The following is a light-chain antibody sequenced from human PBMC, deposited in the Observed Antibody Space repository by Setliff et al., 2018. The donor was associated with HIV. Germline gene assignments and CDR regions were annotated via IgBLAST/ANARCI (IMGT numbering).Light chain of an antibody. V-gene: IGLV2-23*02. J-gene: IGLJ3*02. Sequence: QSVLTQPASVSGSPGQSITISCTGTSSDVGGYNLVSWYQQHPGKAPKLMIYEVTKRPSGISDRFSGSKSGYTASLTISGPQAEDESDYYCSSYAGYGTWMFGGGTK. CDR3: SSYAGYGTWM. CDR2: EVT. CDR1: SSDVGGYNL.